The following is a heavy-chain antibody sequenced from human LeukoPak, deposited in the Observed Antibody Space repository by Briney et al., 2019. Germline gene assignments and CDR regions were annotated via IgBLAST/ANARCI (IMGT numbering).Heavy chain of an antibody. CDR3: TRGPPPFP. J-gene: IGHJ1*01. CDR2: IRSNSNGGAA. V-gene: IGHV3-49*04. Sequence: PGRSLRLSCTASRFSFGDYAMAWVRQAPGKGLEWVSFIRSNSNGGAADYAASVKGRFTMSRDDSKSIAYLQMNSLKIEDTGVYYCTRGPPPFPWGQGTLVTVSS. CDR1: RFSFGDYA.